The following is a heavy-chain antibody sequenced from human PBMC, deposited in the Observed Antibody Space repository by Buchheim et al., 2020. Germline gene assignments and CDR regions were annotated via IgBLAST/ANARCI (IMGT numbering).Heavy chain of an antibody. CDR2: ISYDGSNK. V-gene: IGHV3-30*18. D-gene: IGHD3-3*01. J-gene: IGHJ6*02. CDR1: GFTFSSYG. Sequence: QVQLVESGGGVVQPGRSLRLSCAASGFTFSSYGMHWVRQAPGKGLEWVAVISYDGSNKYYADSVKGRFTISRDNSKNMLHLQMNSLRAEDTAVYYCAKDGEVVGSPLDVWGQGTT. CDR3: AKDGEVVGSPLDV.